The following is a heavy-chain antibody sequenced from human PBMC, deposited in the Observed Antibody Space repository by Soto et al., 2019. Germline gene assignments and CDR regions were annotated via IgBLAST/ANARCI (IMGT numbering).Heavy chain of an antibody. D-gene: IGHD6-19*01. CDR3: AREFGFLYSGGHPHLFDY. CDR2: INPNSGGT. J-gene: IGHJ4*02. CDR1: GYTFTGYY. Sequence: SSVKVSCKASGYTFTGYYMHWVRQAPGQGLEWMGWINPNSGGTNYAQKFQGWVTMTRDTSISTAYMELSRLRSDDTAVYYCAREFGFLYSGGHPHLFDYSGQGTLVIVSS. V-gene: IGHV1-2*04.